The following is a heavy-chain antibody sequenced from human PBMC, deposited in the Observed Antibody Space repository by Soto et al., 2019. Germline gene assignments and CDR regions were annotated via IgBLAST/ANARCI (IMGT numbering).Heavy chain of an antibody. CDR1: GYTFTGYY. D-gene: IGHD1-26*01. Sequence: QVQLVQSGAEVEKPGASVKVSCKASGYTFTGYYIHWVRQAPGQGLEWMGWINPNTGGTNYAQKFQGRVTMTRDTSISTAYMDLSTLRSDDAAVYYCARLMDPYSGPHLDIWGQGTMVTVAS. CDR3: ARLMDPYSGPHLDI. CDR2: INPNTGGT. V-gene: IGHV1-2*02. J-gene: IGHJ3*02.